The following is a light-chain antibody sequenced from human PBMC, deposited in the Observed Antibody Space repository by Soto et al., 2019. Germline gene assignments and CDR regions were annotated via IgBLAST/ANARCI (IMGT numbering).Light chain of an antibody. V-gene: IGKV3-20*01. CDR2: GAS. CDR3: QHYDNSPL. J-gene: IGKJ3*01. CDR1: QSVSSY. Sequence: EIVLTQSPATLSLSPGEIATLSCSASQSVSSYLAWYQQKPGQAPRLLIYGASTRAAGITDRFSGSGSGTEFTLTISRLEPEDFAVYYCQHYDNSPLFGPGTKVDIK.